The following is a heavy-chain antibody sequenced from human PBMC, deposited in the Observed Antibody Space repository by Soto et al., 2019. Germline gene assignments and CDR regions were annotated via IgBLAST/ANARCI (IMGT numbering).Heavy chain of an antibody. CDR2: ISGSGSST. Sequence: GSLRLSCAASGFIFSNYAMSWVRQAPGKGLEWVSFISGSGSSTYYADSVKGRFTISRENSKNKLYLQMNSLRTEDSAVYYCAKAGGGFGDFVHHWGQGTPVTVSS. D-gene: IGHD3-10*01. J-gene: IGHJ4*02. CDR3: AKAGGGFGDFVHH. V-gene: IGHV3-23*01. CDR1: GFIFSNYA.